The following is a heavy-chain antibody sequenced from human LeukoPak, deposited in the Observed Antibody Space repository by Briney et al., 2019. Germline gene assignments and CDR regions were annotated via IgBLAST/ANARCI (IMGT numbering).Heavy chain of an antibody. CDR2: IRYDGSNK. Sequence: GGSLRLSCAASGFTFSSYGMHWVRQAPGKGPEWVAFIRYDGSNKYYADSVKGRFTISRDNSKNTLYLQMNSLRAEDTAVYYCAKDLYLTLTLPFTPMDVWGKGTTVTVSS. D-gene: IGHD3-16*02. V-gene: IGHV3-30*02. J-gene: IGHJ6*03. CDR1: GFTFSSYG. CDR3: AKDLYLTLTLPFTPMDV.